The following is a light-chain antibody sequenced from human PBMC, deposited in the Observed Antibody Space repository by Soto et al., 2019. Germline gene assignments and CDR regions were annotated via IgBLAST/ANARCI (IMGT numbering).Light chain of an antibody. J-gene: IGLJ2*01. CDR2: LKSDGSH. Sequence: QPVLTQSPSASASLGASVKLTCTLSSGHNTYSIAWHQQQPEKGPRFLMKLKSDGSHSRGDGIPDRFSGSSSGAEHYLTISSLQSEDEADYYCQTWATGIQVFGGGTKVTVL. V-gene: IGLV4-69*01. CDR1: SGHNTYS. CDR3: QTWATGIQV.